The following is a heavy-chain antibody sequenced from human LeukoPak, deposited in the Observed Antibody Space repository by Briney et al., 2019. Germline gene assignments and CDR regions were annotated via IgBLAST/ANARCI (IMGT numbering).Heavy chain of an antibody. Sequence: GGSLRLSCAASGFTFSSYAMSWVRQAPGKGLEWVSGINWNGGSTGYADSVKGRFTISRDNAKNSLYLQMNSLRAEDTALYYCARRSGSGSYGPFDYWGQGTLVTVSS. CDR1: GFTFSSYA. CDR3: ARRSGSGSYGPFDY. V-gene: IGHV3-20*04. CDR2: INWNGGST. J-gene: IGHJ4*02. D-gene: IGHD3-10*01.